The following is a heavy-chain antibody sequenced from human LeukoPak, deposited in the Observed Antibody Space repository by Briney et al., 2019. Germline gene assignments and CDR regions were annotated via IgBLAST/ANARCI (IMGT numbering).Heavy chain of an antibody. V-gene: IGHV3-15*01. D-gene: IGHD6-13*01. CDR1: GFTFSSYS. J-gene: IGHJ4*02. CDR2: IKSKTDGGTT. CDR3: HRITGDGKADY. Sequence: PGGSLRLSCAASGFTFSSYSMNWVRQAPGKGLEWVGRIKSKTDGGTTDYAAPVKGRFTISRDDSKNTPYLQMNSLKTEDTAIYYCHRITGDGKADYWGQGTLVTVSS.